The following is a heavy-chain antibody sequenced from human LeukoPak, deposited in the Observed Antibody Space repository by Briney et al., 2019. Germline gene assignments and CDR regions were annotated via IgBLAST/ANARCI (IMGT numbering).Heavy chain of an antibody. CDR2: ISGSGGST. CDR1: GFTFSSYA. D-gene: IGHD3-3*01. J-gene: IGHJ5*02. CDR3: TKNQGDFWSGYLPPNNWFDP. Sequence: GGSLRLSCAASGFTFSSYAMSWVRQAPGKGLEWVSVISGSGGSTYYADSVKGRFTISRGTSRNTLYLQMNSLRAEDTAVYYCTKNQGDFWSGYLPPNNWFDPWGQGTLVTVSS. V-gene: IGHV3-23*01.